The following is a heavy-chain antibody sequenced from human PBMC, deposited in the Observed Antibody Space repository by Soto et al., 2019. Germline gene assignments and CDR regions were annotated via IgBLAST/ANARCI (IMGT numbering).Heavy chain of an antibody. Sequence: ASVKVSCKAPRDTFTSYYINWVRQAPGQGLEWMGVINPHGGSTAYAQKFKGRVTLTRDTSASTVYMEVSSLTSEDTAVYYCARGRRWLHLGHYYFDYWGQGTLVTVSS. D-gene: IGHD5-12*01. CDR3: ARGRRWLHLGHYYFDY. CDR2: INPHGGST. CDR1: RDTFTSYY. V-gene: IGHV1-46*01. J-gene: IGHJ4*02.